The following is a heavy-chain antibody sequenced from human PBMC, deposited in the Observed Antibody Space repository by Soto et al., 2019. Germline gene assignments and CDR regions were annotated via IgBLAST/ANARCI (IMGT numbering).Heavy chain of an antibody. Sequence: GGSLRLSCAASGFTFSSYWMRWVRQAPGKGLEWVSSISSSSSYIYYADSVKGRFTISRDSSKNTLYLQMNSLRAGDTAVYYCARGGTMALEYWGQGTLVTVSS. D-gene: IGHD3-10*01. J-gene: IGHJ4*02. CDR3: ARGGTMALEY. CDR2: ISSSSSYI. V-gene: IGHV3-21*01. CDR1: GFTFSSYW.